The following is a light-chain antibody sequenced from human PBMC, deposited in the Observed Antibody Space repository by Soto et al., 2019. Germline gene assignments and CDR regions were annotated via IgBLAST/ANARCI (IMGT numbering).Light chain of an antibody. CDR2: DAS. CDR3: QQRSNWHLFT. V-gene: IGKV3-11*01. Sequence: EIVLTQSPATLSLSPGERATLSCRACQSVSSYLAWYQQKPGQAPRLLIYDASNRATGIPARFSGRGSGTDFTLTISSLEPEGWVVYYCQQRSNWHLFTFGTETKVDI. J-gene: IGKJ3*01. CDR1: QSVSSY.